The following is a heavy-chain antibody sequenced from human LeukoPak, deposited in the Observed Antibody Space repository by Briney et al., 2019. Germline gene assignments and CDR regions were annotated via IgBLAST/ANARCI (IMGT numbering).Heavy chain of an antibody. D-gene: IGHD3-10*01. Sequence: EASVKVSCKASGYTFTSYGISWVRQAPGQGLEWMGWISAYNGNTNYAQKFQGWVTMTRDTSISTAYMELSRLRSDDTAVYYCARGDQVTMVRGVTDYWGQGTLVTVSS. CDR2: ISAYNGNT. J-gene: IGHJ4*02. CDR3: ARGDQVTMVRGVTDY. V-gene: IGHV1-18*01. CDR1: GYTFTSYG.